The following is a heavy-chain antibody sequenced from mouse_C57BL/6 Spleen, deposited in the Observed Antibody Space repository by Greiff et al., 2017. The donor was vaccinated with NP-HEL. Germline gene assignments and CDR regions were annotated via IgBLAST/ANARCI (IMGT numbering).Heavy chain of an antibody. CDR1: GYTFTSYW. J-gene: IGHJ2*01. V-gene: IGHV1-64*01. CDR3: ARRARWFDY. Sequence: QVQLQQPGAELVKPGASVKLSCKASGYTFTSYWMHWVKQRPGQGLEWIGMIHPNSGSTNYNEKFKSKATLTLDKTSSTAYMQLSNLTSEDSAVYYCARRARWFDYWGQGTTLTVSS. CDR2: IHPNSGST.